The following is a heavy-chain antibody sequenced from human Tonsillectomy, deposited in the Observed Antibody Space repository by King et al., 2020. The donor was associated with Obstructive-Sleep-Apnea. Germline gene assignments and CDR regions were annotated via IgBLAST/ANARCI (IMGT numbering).Heavy chain of an antibody. CDR2: ISNSGAGT. V-gene: IGHV3-23*04. CDR1: GFTFSTYA. Sequence: VQLVESGGGLVQPGGSLRLSCAASGFTFSTYAMSWVRQAPGKGLEWVSSISNSGAGTYYADSVQGRFTISRDISKNTLYLQMNSLRADDTAVYYCAKGRVSDYWGRGTLVTVSS. CDR3: AKGRVSDY. J-gene: IGHJ4*02.